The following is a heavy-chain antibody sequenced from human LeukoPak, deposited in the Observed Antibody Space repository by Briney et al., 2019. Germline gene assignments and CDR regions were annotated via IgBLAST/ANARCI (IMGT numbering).Heavy chain of an antibody. D-gene: IGHD2-2*01. J-gene: IGHJ4*02. CDR3: ARGDIVVVPAAKEFDY. V-gene: IGHV3-30*02. Sequence: SCKASGYTFTGYYMHWVRQAPGKGLEWVAFIRYDGSNEYYADSVKGRFTISRDNSKNTLYLQMNSLRAEDTAVYYCARGDIVVVPAAKEFDYWGQGTLVTVSS. CDR1: GYTFTGYY. CDR2: IRYDGSNE.